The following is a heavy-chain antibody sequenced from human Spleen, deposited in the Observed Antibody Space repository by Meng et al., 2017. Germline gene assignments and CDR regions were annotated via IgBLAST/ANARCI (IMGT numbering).Heavy chain of an antibody. D-gene: IGHD6-6*01. CDR3: ARGLLLAALRN. V-gene: IGHV4-34*01. CDR1: GGSFSDYY. Sequence: QLQQWGAGLLKPSETLSLTCVVSGGSFSDYYWSWIRQPPGKGLEWIGEINHSGSTNYNPSLESRATISVDTSQNNLSLKLSSVTAADSAVYYCARGLLLAALRNWGQGTLVTVSS. J-gene: IGHJ4*02. CDR2: INHSGST.